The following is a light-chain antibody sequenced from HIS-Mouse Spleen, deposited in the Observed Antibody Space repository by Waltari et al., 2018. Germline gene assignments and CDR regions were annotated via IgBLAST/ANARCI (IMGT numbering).Light chain of an antibody. V-gene: IGLV3-1*01. J-gene: IGLJ2*01. CDR1: KFGDKY. CDR3: QAWDSSTAV. CDR2: QDS. Sequence: SYELTQPPSVSVSPGQTASITCSGDKFGDKYACWYQQKPGQSPVLVIYQDSKRPSGIPGRVSGSNAGNTATLTISGTQAMDEADYYCQAWDSSTAVFGGGTKLTVL.